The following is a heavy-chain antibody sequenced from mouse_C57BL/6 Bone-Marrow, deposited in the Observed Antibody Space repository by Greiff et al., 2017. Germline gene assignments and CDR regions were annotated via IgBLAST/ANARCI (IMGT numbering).Heavy chain of an antibody. Sequence: QVQLKQSGAELAKPGASVKLSCKASGYTFTSYWMHWVKQRPGPGLEWIGYINPSSGYTKYNQKFKDKATLTADNSYSTAYMQLSSLTYEDSAVYYCARGLVDPLFYYARDYWGQGTSVTVSS. D-gene: IGHD2-2*01. CDR2: INPSSGYT. CDR3: ARGLVDPLFYYARDY. CDR1: GYTFTSYW. J-gene: IGHJ4*01. V-gene: IGHV1-7*01.